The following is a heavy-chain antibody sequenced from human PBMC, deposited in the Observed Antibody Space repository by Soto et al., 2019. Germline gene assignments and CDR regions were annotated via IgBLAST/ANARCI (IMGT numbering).Heavy chain of an antibody. V-gene: IGHV2-5*01. D-gene: IGHD4-17*01. J-gene: IGHJ4*02. Sequence: QITLKESGPTLVNPTQPLTLTCTFSGLSLSTNGVGVGWIRQPPGKALEWLALIYWNDDKRYSPSLKSRLTITNDTSKNQVVLTMTNMDPVDTATYYCAHRGDGDYEGIFDYWGQGTLVTVSS. CDR1: GLSLSTNGVG. CDR3: AHRGDGDYEGIFDY. CDR2: IYWNDDK.